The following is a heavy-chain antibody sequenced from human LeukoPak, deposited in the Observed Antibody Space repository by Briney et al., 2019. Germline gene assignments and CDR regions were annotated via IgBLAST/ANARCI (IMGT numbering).Heavy chain of an antibody. J-gene: IGHJ5*02. Sequence: ASVKVSCKASGYTFTSYGISWVRQAPGQGLEWMGWISAYNGNTNYAQKLQGRVTMTTDTSTSTAYMELRSLRSDDTAVYYCARGPPPYDWNYEGSWFDPWGQGTLVTVSS. CDR3: ARGPPPYDWNYEGSWFDP. D-gene: IGHD1-7*01. CDR2: ISAYNGNT. CDR1: GYTFTSYG. V-gene: IGHV1-18*01.